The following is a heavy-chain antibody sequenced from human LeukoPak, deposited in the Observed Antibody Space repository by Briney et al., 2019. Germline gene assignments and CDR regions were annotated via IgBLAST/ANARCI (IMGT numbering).Heavy chain of an antibody. D-gene: IGHD6-6*01. CDR2: IYYSGST. J-gene: IGHJ6*03. Sequence: SETLSLTCTVSGGSISSYYWSWIRQPPGKGLEWIGYIYYSGSTNYNPSLKSRVTISVDTSKNQFSLKLSSVTAADTAVYYCAREPSFEYSSSPGSSGTYYYYYCYMDVWGKGTTVTVSS. CDR1: GGSISSYY. V-gene: IGHV4-59*01. CDR3: AREPSFEYSSSPGSSGTYYYYYCYMDV.